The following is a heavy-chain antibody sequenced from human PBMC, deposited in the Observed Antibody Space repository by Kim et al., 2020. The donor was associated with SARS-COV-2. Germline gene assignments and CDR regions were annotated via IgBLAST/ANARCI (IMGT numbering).Heavy chain of an antibody. CDR1: GGSFSGYY. V-gene: IGHV4-34*01. Sequence: SETLSLTCAVYGGSFSGYYWSWTRQPPGKGLEWIGEINHSGSTNYNPSLKSRVTISVDTSKNQFSLKLSSVTAADTAVYYCARGPRIAAAGTIDYWGQGTLVTVSS. CDR2: INHSGST. CDR3: ARGPRIAAAGTIDY. D-gene: IGHD6-13*01. J-gene: IGHJ4*02.